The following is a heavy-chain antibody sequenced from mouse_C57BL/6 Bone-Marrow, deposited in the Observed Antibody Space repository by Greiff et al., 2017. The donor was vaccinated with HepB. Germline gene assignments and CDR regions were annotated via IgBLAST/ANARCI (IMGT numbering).Heavy chain of an antibody. CDR2: IDPSDSYT. D-gene: IGHD2-2*01. Sequence: QVQLQQPGAELVKPGASVKLSCKASGYTFTSYWMQWVKQRPGQGLEWIGEIDPSDSYTNYNQKFKGKATLTVDTSSSTAYMQLSSLTSEDSAVYYCARKDGYDVGFAYWGQGTLVTVSA. V-gene: IGHV1-50*01. CDR3: ARKDGYDVGFAY. J-gene: IGHJ3*01. CDR1: GYTFTSYW.